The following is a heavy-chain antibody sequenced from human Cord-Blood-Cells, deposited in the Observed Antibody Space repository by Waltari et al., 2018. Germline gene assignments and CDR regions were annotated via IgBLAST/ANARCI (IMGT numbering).Heavy chain of an antibody. CDR1: GASSSIYY. D-gene: IGHD3-3*01. J-gene: IGHJ1*01. CDR3: ARGGSYYDFWSGYLGYFQH. CDR2: IYTSGST. V-gene: IGHV4-4*07. Sequence: QVQLPQSGPGLVKPSETLSLTCTVSGASSSIYYWSWIRQPAGKGLEWIGRIYTSGSTNNNPSRKSRVTMSVDTSKNQFSLKLSSVTAADTAVYYCARGGSYYDFWSGYLGYFQHWGQGTLVTVSS.